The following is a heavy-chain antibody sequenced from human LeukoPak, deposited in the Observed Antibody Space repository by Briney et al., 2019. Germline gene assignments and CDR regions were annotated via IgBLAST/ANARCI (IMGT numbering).Heavy chain of an antibody. CDR3: ARGYSSGLHFDY. V-gene: IGHV3-23*01. CDR2: ISGSGGST. CDR1: GFTVSSNY. D-gene: IGHD6-19*01. J-gene: IGHJ4*02. Sequence: GGSLRLSCVASGFTVSSNYMSWVRQAPGKGLEWVSAISGSGGSTYYADSVKGRFTISRDNSKNTLYLQMNSLRAEDTAVYYCARGYSSGLHFDYWGQGTLVTVSS.